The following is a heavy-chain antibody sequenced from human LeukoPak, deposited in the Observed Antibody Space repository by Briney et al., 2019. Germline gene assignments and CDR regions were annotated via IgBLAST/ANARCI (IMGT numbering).Heavy chain of an antibody. CDR3: ARDRVWAYGSGSYARKPLNWFDP. V-gene: IGHV3-30-3*01. D-gene: IGHD3-10*01. Sequence: PGGSLRLSCAASGFTFSSYAMHWVRQAPGKGLEWVAVISYDGSNKYYADSVKGRFTISRDNSKNTLYLQMNSLRAEDTAVYYCARDRVWAYGSGSYARKPLNWFDPWGQGTLVTVSS. CDR2: ISYDGSNK. J-gene: IGHJ5*02. CDR1: GFTFSSYA.